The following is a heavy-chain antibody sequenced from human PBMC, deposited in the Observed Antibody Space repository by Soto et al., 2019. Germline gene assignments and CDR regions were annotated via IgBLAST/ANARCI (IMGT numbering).Heavy chain of an antibody. Sequence: SETLSLTCAVYGGSFSGYYWSWIRQPPGKGLEWIGEINHSGSTNYNPSLKSRVTISVDTSKNQFSLKLSSVTAADTAVYYCARGDYYFASGTYYGFDLWGQGTLVTVSS. J-gene: IGHJ4*02. CDR2: INHSGST. V-gene: IGHV4-34*01. CDR1: GGSFSGYY. D-gene: IGHD3-10*01. CDR3: ARGDYYFASGTYYGFDL.